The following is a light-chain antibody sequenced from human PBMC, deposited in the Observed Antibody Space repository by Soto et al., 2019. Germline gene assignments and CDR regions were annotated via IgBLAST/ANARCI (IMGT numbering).Light chain of an antibody. Sequence: EIVLTQSSATLSLSPGERATLSCGASQSVSSYLAWYQQKPGQAPRLLIYDASNRATGIPARFSGSGSGTDFTLTISSLEPEDFAVYYCQQRSNWPPSITFGQGTRLEIK. CDR1: QSVSSY. V-gene: IGKV3-11*01. CDR3: QQRSNWPPSIT. CDR2: DAS. J-gene: IGKJ5*01.